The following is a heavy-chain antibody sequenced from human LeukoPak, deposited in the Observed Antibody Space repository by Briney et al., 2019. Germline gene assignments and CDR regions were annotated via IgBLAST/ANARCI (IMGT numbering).Heavy chain of an antibody. Sequence: GSLRLSCAASGFTFSSYWMSWVRQAPGKGLEWVANIKQDGSEKYYVDSVKGRFTISRDNAKNSLYLQMNSLRADDTAVYYCAKRRGLELTYYYHMDVWGKGTTVTVSS. D-gene: IGHD1-7*01. CDR1: GFTFSSYW. CDR3: AKRRGLELTYYYHMDV. V-gene: IGHV3-7*03. J-gene: IGHJ6*03. CDR2: IKQDGSEK.